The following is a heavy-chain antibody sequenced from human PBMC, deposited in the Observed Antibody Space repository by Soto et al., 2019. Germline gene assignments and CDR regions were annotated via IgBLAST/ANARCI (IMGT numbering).Heavy chain of an antibody. J-gene: IGHJ6*02. V-gene: IGHV4-30-4*01. CDR1: GGSISSGDYY. Sequence: QVQLQESGPGLVKPSQTLSLTCTVSGGSISSGDYYWSWIRQPPGKGLEWIGYIYDSGSTYYNPSLKSRVTISVDTSKHQFSLKLSSVTAADTAVYYCARVWRGSGYYLESYGMDVWGQGTTVTVSS. D-gene: IGHD3-22*01. CDR2: IYDSGST. CDR3: ARVWRGSGYYLESYGMDV.